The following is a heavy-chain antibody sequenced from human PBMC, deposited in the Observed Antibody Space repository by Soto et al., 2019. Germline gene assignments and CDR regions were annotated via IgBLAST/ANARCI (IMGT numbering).Heavy chain of an antibody. D-gene: IGHD2-15*01. V-gene: IGHV4-34*01. J-gene: IGHJ5*02. CDR2: INHSGST. CDR3: ARSLTGYCSGSSCSTDQKFDP. Sequence: QVQLQQWGAGLLKPSETLSLTCAVYGGSFSGYYWSWIRQPPGKGLEWIGEINHSGSTNYNPSLKSRMTISVDTSKNQFSLKLGSVTVADTAVYYCARSLTGYCSGSSCSTDQKFDPWGEGILVSVSS. CDR1: GGSFSGYY.